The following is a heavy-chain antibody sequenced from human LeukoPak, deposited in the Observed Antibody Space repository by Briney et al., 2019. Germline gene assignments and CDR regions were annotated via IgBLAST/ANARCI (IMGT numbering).Heavy chain of an antibody. V-gene: IGHV1-2*02. CDR3: ARELYGSGTYGFDY. D-gene: IGHD3-10*01. Sequence: ASVKVSCRASGYTFTGYHMHWVRQAPGQGLEWMGCINPNSGDTNYAQRFQGRVTMTRDTSITTAYMEPSSLRSDDTAVYYCARELYGSGTYGFDYWGQGTLVTVSS. J-gene: IGHJ4*02. CDR1: GYTFTGYH. CDR2: INPNSGDT.